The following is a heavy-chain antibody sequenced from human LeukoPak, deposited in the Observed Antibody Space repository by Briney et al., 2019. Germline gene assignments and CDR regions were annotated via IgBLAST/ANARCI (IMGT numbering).Heavy chain of an antibody. Sequence: ASVKVSFKASGYTFTSYGISWVRQAPGQGLEWMGWISAYNGNTNYAQKLQGRVTMTTDTSTSTAYMELRSLRSDDTAVYYCARDVGYSSSWYREVVVDYYYYYGMDVWGQGTTVTVSS. CDR1: GYTFTSYG. CDR2: ISAYNGNT. CDR3: ARDVGYSSSWYREVVVDYYYYYGMDV. D-gene: IGHD6-13*01. J-gene: IGHJ6*02. V-gene: IGHV1-18*01.